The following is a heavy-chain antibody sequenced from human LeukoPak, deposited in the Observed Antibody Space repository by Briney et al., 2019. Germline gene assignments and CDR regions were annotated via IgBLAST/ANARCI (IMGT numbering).Heavy chain of an antibody. CDR2: ISSSGSTI. CDR1: GFTFSSYE. D-gene: IGHD3-9*01. Sequence: QAGGSLRLSCAASGFTFSSYEMNWVRQAPGKGLEWVSYISSSGSTIYYADSVKGRFTISRDNAKNSLYLQMNSPRAEDTAVYYCAPYYDILTGYPYWGQGTLVTVSS. CDR3: APYYDILTGYPY. V-gene: IGHV3-48*03. J-gene: IGHJ4*02.